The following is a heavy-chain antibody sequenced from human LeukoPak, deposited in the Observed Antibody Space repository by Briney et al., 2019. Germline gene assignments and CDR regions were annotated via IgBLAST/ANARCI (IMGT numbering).Heavy chain of an antibody. D-gene: IGHD3-10*01. CDR2: IKQDGSEK. J-gene: IGHJ4*02. CDR3: ARLGYYGSGVYFDY. CDR1: GFTFSSYW. V-gene: IGHV3-7*01. Sequence: GGSLRLSCAASGFTFSSYWMSWVRQAPGKGLEWVANIKQDGSEKYYVDSVKGRFTISRDNAKNSLYLQMNSLRAEDTAVYYCARLGYYGSGVYFDYCGQGTLVTVSS.